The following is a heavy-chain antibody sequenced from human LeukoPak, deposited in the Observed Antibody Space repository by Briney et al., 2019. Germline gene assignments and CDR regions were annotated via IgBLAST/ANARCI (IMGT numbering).Heavy chain of an antibody. J-gene: IGHJ4*02. CDR3: ARDGAFRIYDY. CDR1: GFTFSSYW. D-gene: IGHD3-3*02. V-gene: IGHV3-7*01. Sequence: PGGSLRLPCAASGFTFSSYWMTWVRQAPGKGLEWVASIKQDGNEKYYVDSVKGRFTISRDNARNSLYLQMSSLRADDTAVYYCARDGAFRIYDYWGQGTLVTVSS. CDR2: IKQDGNEK.